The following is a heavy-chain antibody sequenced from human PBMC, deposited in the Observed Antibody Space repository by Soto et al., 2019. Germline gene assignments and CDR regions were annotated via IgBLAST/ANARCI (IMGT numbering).Heavy chain of an antibody. CDR1: GFTFSSYD. CDR3: ARGLTYYYDSSRGGMDV. CDR2: IGTAGDT. V-gene: IGHV3-13*01. J-gene: IGHJ6*02. Sequence: PGGSLRLSCAASGFTFSSYDMHWVRQATGKDLEWVSAIGTAGDTYYPGSVKGRFTISRENAKNSLYLQMNSLRAEDTAVYYCARGLTYYYDSSRGGMDVWGQGTTVTVSS. D-gene: IGHD3-22*01.